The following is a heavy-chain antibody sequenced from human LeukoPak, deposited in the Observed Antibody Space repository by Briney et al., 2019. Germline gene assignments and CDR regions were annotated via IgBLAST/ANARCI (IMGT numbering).Heavy chain of an antibody. CDR3: AKEAFDYDSSGYYYSD. J-gene: IGHJ4*02. Sequence: PGGSLRLSCAASGFTFSSYAMSWVRQAPGKGLEWVSAISGSGGSTYYADSVKGRFTISRDNSKNTLYLRMNSLRAEDTAVYYCAKEAFDYDSSGYYYSDWGQGTLVTVSS. CDR2: ISGSGGST. V-gene: IGHV3-23*01. CDR1: GFTFSSYA. D-gene: IGHD3-22*01.